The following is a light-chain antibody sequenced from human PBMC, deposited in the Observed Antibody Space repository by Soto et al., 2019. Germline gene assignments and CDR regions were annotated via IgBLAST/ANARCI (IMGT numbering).Light chain of an antibody. V-gene: IGLV2-14*01. CDR2: EVN. CDR3: FSFKTTSTHV. CDR1: SSDIGAYDY. Sequence: QSALTQPASLSGSPGQSITISCTGTSSDIGAYDYVSWFQQHPGKAPKLMISEVNNRPSGVSNRFSGSKSGNTAYLTISGLQVEEEAEYFCFSFKTTSTHVFGTGTKGTV. J-gene: IGLJ1*01.